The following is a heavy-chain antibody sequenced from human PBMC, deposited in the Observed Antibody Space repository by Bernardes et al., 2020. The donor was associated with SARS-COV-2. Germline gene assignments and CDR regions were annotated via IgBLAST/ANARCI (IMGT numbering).Heavy chain of an antibody. CDR3: ARPSYYYDSSAYDPIYYFDS. CDR1: GFTFADSW. J-gene: IGHJ4*02. CDR2: IYAGNSDT. Sequence: GAYLKTSCTGSGFTFADSWIAWVRPIPGKGLEYLGIIYAGNSDTRYTPSFRGQVTISADWFTNTAYLQWSSLKASDTAMYYCARPSYYYDSSAYDPIYYFDSWGQGTLVTVSS. D-gene: IGHD3-22*01. V-gene: IGHV5-51*01.